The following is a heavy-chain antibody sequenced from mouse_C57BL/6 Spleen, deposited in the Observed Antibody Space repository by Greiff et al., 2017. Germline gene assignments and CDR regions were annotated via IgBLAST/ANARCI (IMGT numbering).Heavy chain of an antibody. CDR2: IYPSDSET. Sequence: QVQLQQPGAELVRPGSSVKLSCKASGYTFTSYWMDWVKQRPGQGLEWIGNIYPSDSETHYNQKFKDKATLTVDKSSSTAYMQLSSLTSEDAAVYYCARGYYYGTHYFDYWGQGTTLTVSS. V-gene: IGHV1-61*01. J-gene: IGHJ2*01. CDR1: GYTFTSYW. CDR3: ARGYYYGTHYFDY. D-gene: IGHD1-1*01.